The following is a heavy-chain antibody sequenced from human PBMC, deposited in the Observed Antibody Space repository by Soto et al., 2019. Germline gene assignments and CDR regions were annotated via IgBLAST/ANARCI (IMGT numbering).Heavy chain of an antibody. D-gene: IGHD2-2*01. Sequence: GGSLRLSCAASGFTFSSYAMHWVRQAPGKGLEYVSAISSNGGSTYYANSVKGRFTISRDNSKNTLYLQMGSLRAEDMAVYYCARARGCSSTSCYWGYYYYYMDVWGKGTTVTVSS. V-gene: IGHV3-64*01. CDR3: ARARGCSSTSCYWGYYYYYMDV. CDR2: ISSNGGST. CDR1: GFTFSSYA. J-gene: IGHJ6*03.